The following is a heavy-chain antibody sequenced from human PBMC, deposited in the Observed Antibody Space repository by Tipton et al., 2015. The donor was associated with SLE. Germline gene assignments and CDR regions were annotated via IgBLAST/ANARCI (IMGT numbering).Heavy chain of an antibody. V-gene: IGHV5-10-1*01. J-gene: IGHJ3*02. D-gene: IGHD6-19*01. CDR3: ARPDSSGGDAFDI. Sequence: SPSFQGHVTISADKSISTAFLQWSSLKASDTAMYYCARPDSSGGDAFDIWGQGTMVTVSS.